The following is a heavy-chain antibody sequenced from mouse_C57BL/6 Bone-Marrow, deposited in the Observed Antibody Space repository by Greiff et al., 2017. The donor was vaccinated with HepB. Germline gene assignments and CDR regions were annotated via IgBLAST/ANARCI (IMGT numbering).Heavy chain of an antibody. J-gene: IGHJ3*01. Sequence: DVKLVESGGGLVQPGGSMKLSCVASGFTFSNYWMNWVRQSPEKGLEWVAQIRLKSDNYATHYAESVKGRFTISRDDSKSSVYLQMNNLRAEDTGIYYCTAAWDGAYWGQGTLVTVSA. CDR1: GFTFSNYW. CDR2: IRLKSDNYAT. V-gene: IGHV6-3*01. CDR3: TAAWDGAY. D-gene: IGHD4-1*01.